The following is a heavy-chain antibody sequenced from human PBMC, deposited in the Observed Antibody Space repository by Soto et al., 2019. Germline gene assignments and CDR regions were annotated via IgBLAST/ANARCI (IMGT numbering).Heavy chain of an antibody. V-gene: IGHV1-69*01. D-gene: IGHD2-15*01. CDR2: IIPIFGTA. CDR1: GGTFTNYA. CDR3: AREGGRNIVVVPTARDAFDI. Sequence: QVQLVQSGAEVKKPGSSVKVSCKASGGTFTNYAISWVRQAPGQGLEWMGGIIPIFGTANYAQKFQGRGTITADESTNTAYMELSSLRSEDTAVYYCAREGGRNIVVVPTARDAFDIWGQGTMVTVSS. J-gene: IGHJ3*02.